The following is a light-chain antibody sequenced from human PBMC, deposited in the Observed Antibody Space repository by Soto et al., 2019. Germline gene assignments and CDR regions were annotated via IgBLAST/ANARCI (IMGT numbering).Light chain of an antibody. Sequence: DVVMTQPPLSLPVTLGQPASISCRCSQSLVHSDGNTYLNWFQQRPGQSPRRLIYKVSNRDSGVPDRFSGSGSGTDFTLKISRVEAGDVAFYYCMQGTHWPFTFGQGTKLEIK. CDR3: MQGTHWPFT. CDR2: KVS. CDR1: QSLVHSDGNTY. J-gene: IGKJ2*01. V-gene: IGKV2-30*02.